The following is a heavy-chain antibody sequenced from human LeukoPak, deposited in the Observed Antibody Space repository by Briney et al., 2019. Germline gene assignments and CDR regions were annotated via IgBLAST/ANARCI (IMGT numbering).Heavy chain of an antibody. V-gene: IGHV3-30*02. CDR1: GFTFSTYG. Sequence: GGSLRLSCAASGFTFSTYGMHWVRQAPGKGLEWVAFIRYDGSNKYYADSVKGRFTISRDNSKNTLYLQMNSLRAEDTAVYYCARDPDFWSGYYGNWFDPWGQGTLVTVSS. CDR3: ARDPDFWSGYYGNWFDP. D-gene: IGHD3-3*01. J-gene: IGHJ5*02. CDR2: IRYDGSNK.